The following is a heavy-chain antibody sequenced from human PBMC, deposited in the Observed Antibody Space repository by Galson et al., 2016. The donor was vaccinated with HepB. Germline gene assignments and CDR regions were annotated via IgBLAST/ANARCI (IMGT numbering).Heavy chain of an antibody. D-gene: IGHD2-21*01. CDR1: GFIFSSYW. J-gene: IGHJ4*02. CDR3: ARGGGYYYFDY. CDR2: INSDESNT. V-gene: IGHV3-74*01. Sequence: SLRLSCAASGFIFSSYWMHWVRQAPGKGLVWVSRINSDESNTNYADSVKGRLTISRDNAKNTLYLQMNSLRAEDTAVYYCARGGGYYYFDYWGQGNLVTVSS.